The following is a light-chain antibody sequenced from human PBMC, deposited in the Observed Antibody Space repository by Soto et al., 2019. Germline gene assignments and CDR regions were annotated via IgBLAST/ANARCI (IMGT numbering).Light chain of an antibody. CDR2: GAS. CDR1: QSVSSSY. Sequence: EIVLAQSPGTLSLPPGERATLSCRASQSVSSSYLAWYQQKPGQAPRLLIYGASSRATGIPDRFSGSGSGTDFTLTISRLEPEDFAVYYCQQYGSSPWAFGQGTQVDIK. CDR3: QQYGSSPWA. J-gene: IGKJ1*01. V-gene: IGKV3-20*01.